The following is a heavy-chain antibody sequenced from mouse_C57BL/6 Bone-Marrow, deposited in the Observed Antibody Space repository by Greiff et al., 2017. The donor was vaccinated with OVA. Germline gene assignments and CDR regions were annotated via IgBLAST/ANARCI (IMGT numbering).Heavy chain of an antibody. D-gene: IGHD1-1*01. Sequence: VQLQQSGAELARPGASVKMSCKASGYTFTSYTMHWVKQRPGQGLEWIGYINPSSGYTKYNQKFKDKATLTADKSSSTAYMQLSSLTSEDSAVYYCARASGGYGSSYGYFDVWGTGTTVTVSS. CDR1: GYTFTSYT. CDR3: ARASGGYGSSYGYFDV. V-gene: IGHV1-4*01. CDR2: INPSSGYT. J-gene: IGHJ1*03.